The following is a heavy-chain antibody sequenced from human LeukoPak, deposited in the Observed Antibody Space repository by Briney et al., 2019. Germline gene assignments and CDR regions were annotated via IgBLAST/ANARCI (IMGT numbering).Heavy chain of an antibody. D-gene: IGHD2-21*02. CDR3: AREGSYCVGGDCYSFDF. Sequence: ASVTVSFKGSGYRFISNYIQWVRQAPGIGAGGMGWMHPGNGNTRYAEKFQGRVTMTRDTSINTAYLDLSSLRSDDTAVYYCAREGSYCVGGDCYSFDFWGQGTLITVSS. CDR1: GYRFISNY. CDR2: MHPGNGNT. J-gene: IGHJ4*02. V-gene: IGHV1-2*02.